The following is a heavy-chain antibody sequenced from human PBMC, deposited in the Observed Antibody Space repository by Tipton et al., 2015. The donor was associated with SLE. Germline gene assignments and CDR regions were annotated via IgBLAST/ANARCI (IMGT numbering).Heavy chain of an antibody. J-gene: IGHJ6*03. CDR3: ARTSTYYDFWSGSYYYYYYMDV. CDR2: IFHTGTP. Sequence: TLSLTCAVSGDSLISDYFWGWIRQPPGKGLAWIGNIFHTGTPYSTPSLKSRITISVDTSKNQFSLKLSSVTAADTAVYYCARTSTYYDFWSGSYYYYYYMDVWGKGTTVTVSS. CDR1: GDSLISDYF. D-gene: IGHD3-3*01. V-gene: IGHV4-38-2*01.